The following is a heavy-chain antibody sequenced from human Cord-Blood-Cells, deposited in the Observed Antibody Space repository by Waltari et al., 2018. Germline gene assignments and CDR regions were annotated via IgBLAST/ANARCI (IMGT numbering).Heavy chain of an antibody. J-gene: IGHJ6*03. D-gene: IGHD5-18*01. V-gene: IGHV4-34*01. CDR1: GGSFSGYY. Sequence: QVQLQQWGAGLLKPSETLSLTCAVYGGSFSGYYWSWIRQPPGKGLEWIGEINHSGSTNYNPSLTSRVTISVDTSKNQFSLELSSVTAADTAGYYCARRQPYSYGYYYYYYMDVWGKGTTVTVSS. CDR3: ARRQPYSYGYYYYYYMDV. CDR2: INHSGST.